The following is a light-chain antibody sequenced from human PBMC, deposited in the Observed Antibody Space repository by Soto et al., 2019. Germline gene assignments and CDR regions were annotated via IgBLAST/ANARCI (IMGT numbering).Light chain of an antibody. CDR2: AAS. Sequence: DIQMTQSPSSLSASVGDRVTITCRASQSISSYLNWYQQKPGKAPKLLIYAASSCQSGVPSRFSGSGSGTDFTLTISSLQPEDFATYYCQQSYSTPPEWTFGQGTKVDIK. CDR3: QQSYSTPPEWT. V-gene: IGKV1-39*01. CDR1: QSISSY. J-gene: IGKJ1*01.